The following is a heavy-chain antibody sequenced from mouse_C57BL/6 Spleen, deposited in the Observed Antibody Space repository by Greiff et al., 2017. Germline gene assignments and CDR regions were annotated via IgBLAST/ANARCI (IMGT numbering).Heavy chain of an antibody. Sequence: QVQLQQPGAELVMPGASVKLSCKASGYTFTSYWMHWVKQRPGQGLAWIGEIDPSDSYTNYNQKFKGKSTLTVDKSSSTAYMQLSSLTSEDSAVYYCARGDYGRWFAYWGQGTLVTVAA. V-gene: IGHV1-69*01. CDR3: ARGDYGRWFAY. CDR2: IDPSDSYT. D-gene: IGHD1-1*02. CDR1: GYTFTSYW. J-gene: IGHJ3*01.